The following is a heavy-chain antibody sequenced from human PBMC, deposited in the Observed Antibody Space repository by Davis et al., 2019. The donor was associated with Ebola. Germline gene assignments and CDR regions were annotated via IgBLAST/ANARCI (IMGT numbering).Heavy chain of an antibody. CDR1: GYTFTGYY. J-gene: IGHJ5*02. CDR2: INPNSGGT. D-gene: IGHD2-15*01. CDR3: ATFYCSGGNCYSWFDP. Sequence: ASVKVSCKASGYTFTGYYMHWVRQAPGQGLEWMGRINPNSGGTNYAQKFQGRVTMTRDTSISTAYMELRSLRSDDTAVYYCATFYCSGGNCYSWFDPWGQGTLVTVSS. V-gene: IGHV1-2*06.